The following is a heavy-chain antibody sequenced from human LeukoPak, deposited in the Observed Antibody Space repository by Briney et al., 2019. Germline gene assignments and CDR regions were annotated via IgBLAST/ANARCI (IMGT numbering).Heavy chain of an antibody. Sequence: GESLKISCKGSGYSFTSYWIGWVRQMPGKGLEWMGIIYPGDSDTRYSPSFQGQVTISADKSISTAYLQWSSLKASDTAMYYCARPGQLGEYTPYYFDYWGQGALVTVSS. J-gene: IGHJ4*02. CDR1: GYSFTSYW. CDR3: ARPGQLGEYTPYYFDY. V-gene: IGHV5-51*01. D-gene: IGHD3-16*01. CDR2: IYPGDSDT.